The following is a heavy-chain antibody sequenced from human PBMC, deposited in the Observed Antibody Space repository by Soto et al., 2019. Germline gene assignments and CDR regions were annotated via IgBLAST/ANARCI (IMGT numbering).Heavy chain of an antibody. J-gene: IGHJ6*02. Sequence: ASVKVSCKASGYTFTSTWMHWVRQAPGQGLEWMGIINPYGGAATYAEKFQGRVTMTRDTSTATDYMELSSLRSEDTAVYYCARYQLQPSYYYGMDVWGQGTTVTVSS. D-gene: IGHD2-2*01. V-gene: IGHV1-46*01. CDR2: INPYGGAA. CDR3: ARYQLQPSYYYGMDV. CDR1: GYTFTSTW.